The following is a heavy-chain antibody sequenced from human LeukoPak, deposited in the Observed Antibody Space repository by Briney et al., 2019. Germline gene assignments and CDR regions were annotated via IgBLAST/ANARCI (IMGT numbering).Heavy chain of an antibody. Sequence: SQTLSLTCTVSGGSISSGSYYWSWIRQPAGKGLEWIGRIYTSGSTNYNPSLKSRVTISVDTSKNQFSLKLSSVTAADTAVYYCARDPDYDSSRGAFDYWGQGTLVTASS. CDR3: ARDPDYDSSRGAFDY. CDR2: IYTSGST. D-gene: IGHD3-22*01. J-gene: IGHJ4*02. V-gene: IGHV4-61*02. CDR1: GGSISSGSYY.